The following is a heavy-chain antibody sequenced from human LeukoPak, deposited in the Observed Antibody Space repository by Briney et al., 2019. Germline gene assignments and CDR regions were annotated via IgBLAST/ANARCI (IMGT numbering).Heavy chain of an antibody. Sequence: ASVKVSCKASGGTFSSYAIIWVRQAPGQGLEWMGGIIPIFGTANYAQKFQGRVTITTDESTSTAYMELSSLRSEDTAVYYCARGRVVGARGSYYFDYWGQGTLVTVSS. CDR1: GGTFSSYA. V-gene: IGHV1-69*05. CDR3: ARGRVVGARGSYYFDY. J-gene: IGHJ4*02. CDR2: IIPIFGTA. D-gene: IGHD1-26*01.